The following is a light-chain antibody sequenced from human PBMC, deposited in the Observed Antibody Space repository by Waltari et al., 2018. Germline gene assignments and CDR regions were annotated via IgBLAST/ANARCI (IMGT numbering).Light chain of an antibody. CDR2: ASS. V-gene: IGKV1-12*01. Sequence: DIQMTQSPSSVSASVGDRVTITCRASEGINSWLAWYQQKPGKAPKVLIDASSNLQSGVPSRFSGSGSGTEFTRTITSLQPDDFATYYCQQANSFPWTFGQGTKVEIK. CDR3: QQANSFPWT. CDR1: EGINSW. J-gene: IGKJ1*01.